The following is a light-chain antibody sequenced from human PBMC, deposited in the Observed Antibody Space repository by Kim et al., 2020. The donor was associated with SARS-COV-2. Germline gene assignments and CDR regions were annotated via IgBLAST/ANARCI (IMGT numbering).Light chain of an antibody. CDR1: QSVVHSSGNTY. J-gene: IGKJ2*01. Sequence: DVVLTQSPLSLPVTXGQPASISCRSSQSVVHSSGNTYLNWFQQRPGQSPRRLIYKVSNRDSGVPDRFSGGGSGPDFTLKISRVEAEGVAVYYCMQGTHWPYTFGQGTKLEI. CDR3: MQGTHWPYT. V-gene: IGKV2-30*02. CDR2: KVS.